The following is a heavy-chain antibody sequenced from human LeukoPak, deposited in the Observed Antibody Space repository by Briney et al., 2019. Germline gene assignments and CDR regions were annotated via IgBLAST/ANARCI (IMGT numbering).Heavy chain of an antibody. Sequence: ASVKVSCKASGYTFTGYYMHWVRQAPGQGLEWMGWINPNSGGTNYAQKFQGRVTMTRDTSISTAYMELSRLRSDDTAVYYCARQVAVAGTGATRRYYYYYMDVWGKGTTVTISS. CDR2: INPNSGGT. CDR1: GYTFTGYY. J-gene: IGHJ6*03. D-gene: IGHD6-19*01. V-gene: IGHV1-2*02. CDR3: ARQVAVAGTGATRRYYYYYMDV.